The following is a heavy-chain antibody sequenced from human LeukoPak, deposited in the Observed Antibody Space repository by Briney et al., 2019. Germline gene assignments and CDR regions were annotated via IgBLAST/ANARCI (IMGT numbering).Heavy chain of an antibody. CDR2: IYYSGST. CDR3: ARLLLWFDP. D-gene: IGHD2-15*01. Sequence: SETLSLTCTVSGGSISSSSYYWGWIRQPPGKGLEWIGSIYYSGSTYYNPSLKSRVTISVDTSKNQFSLKLSSVTAADTAVYYCARLLLWFDPWGRGTLVTVSS. CDR1: GGSISSSSYY. J-gene: IGHJ5*02. V-gene: IGHV4-39*01.